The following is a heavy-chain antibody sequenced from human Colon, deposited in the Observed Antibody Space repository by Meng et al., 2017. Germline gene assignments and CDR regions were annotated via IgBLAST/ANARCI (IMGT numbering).Heavy chain of an antibody. J-gene: IGHJ4*02. CDR2: ISSSGSYI. CDR3: ARDHPGPLGY. CDR1: GFTFISYI. V-gene: IGHV3-21*01. D-gene: IGHD7-27*01. Sequence: EVQLVESGGGLVEPGGSLRLSCAASGFTFISYIMNWVRQAPGKGLEWVSSISSSGSYIYYADSVKGRFTISRDNAKNSLYPQMNSLRAEDTAVYYCARDHPGPLGYWGQGALVTVSS.